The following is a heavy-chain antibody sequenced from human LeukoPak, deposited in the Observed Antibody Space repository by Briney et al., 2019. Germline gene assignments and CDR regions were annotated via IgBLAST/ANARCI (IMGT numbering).Heavy chain of an antibody. CDR1: GFTVSSNY. CDR2: IYSGGST. V-gene: IGHV3-53*01. J-gene: IGHJ5*02. CDR3: ARNRAAAGTGWFDP. Sequence: GGSLRLSCVASGFTVSSNYMSWVRQAPGKGLEWVSVIYSGGSTYYADSVKGRFTISRENSKNTLYLQMNSLRAEDTAVYYCARNRAAAGTGWFDPWGQGTLVTVSS. D-gene: IGHD6-13*01.